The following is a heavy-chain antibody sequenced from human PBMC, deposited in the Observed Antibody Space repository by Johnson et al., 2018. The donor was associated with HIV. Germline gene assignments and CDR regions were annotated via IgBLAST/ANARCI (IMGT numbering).Heavy chain of an antibody. V-gene: IGHV3-13*01. D-gene: IGHD6-19*01. CDR2: IGTAGDT. J-gene: IGHJ3*02. Sequence: VLLVESGGGLVQPGGSLRLSCAASGFTFSSYWMSWVRQATGKGLEWVSAIGTAGDTYYPGSVKGRFTISRENAKNSLYLQMNSLRAEDTAVYYCARDQRSSGLNDQTDACDIWGQGTMVTVSS. CDR1: GFTFSSYW. CDR3: ARDQRSSGLNDQTDACDI.